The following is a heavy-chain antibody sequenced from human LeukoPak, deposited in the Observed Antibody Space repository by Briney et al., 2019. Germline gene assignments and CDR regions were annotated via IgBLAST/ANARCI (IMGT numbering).Heavy chain of an antibody. V-gene: IGHV3-21*01. CDR1: GFSFSTYW. J-gene: IGHJ4*02. Sequence: PGGSLRLSCVASGFSFSTYWVHWVRQAPGKGLVWVSSISSSSSYIYYADSVKGRFTISRDNAKNSLYLQMNSLRAEDTAVYYCARADEYSSSWYIFDYWGQGTLVTVSS. CDR2: ISSSSSYI. D-gene: IGHD6-13*01. CDR3: ARADEYSSSWYIFDY.